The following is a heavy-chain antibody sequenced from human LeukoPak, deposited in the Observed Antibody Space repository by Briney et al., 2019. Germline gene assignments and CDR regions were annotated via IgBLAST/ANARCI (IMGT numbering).Heavy chain of an antibody. CDR3: ARGRGMEGNLDY. CDR1: GGTFSSYA. D-gene: IGHD1-14*01. Sequence: ASVKVSCKASGGTFSSYAISWVRQAPGQGLEWMGGIIPIFGSANYAQKFQGRVTITADESSSTAYMDLSSLRPEDTAVYYCARGRGMEGNLDYWGQGTLVTVSS. V-gene: IGHV1-69*13. CDR2: IIPIFGSA. J-gene: IGHJ4*02.